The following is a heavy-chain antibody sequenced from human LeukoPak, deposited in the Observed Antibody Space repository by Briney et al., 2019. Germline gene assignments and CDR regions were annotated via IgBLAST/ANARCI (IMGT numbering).Heavy chain of an antibody. Sequence: GGSLRLSCAASGFTFSSYSMNWVRQAPGKGLEWVSSISSGSTSIYYADSVKGRFTISRDNAKNPLYLQMNSLRAEDTAVYYCARVTGTTAGDHWGQGTLVSVSS. CDR1: GFTFSSYS. CDR3: ARVTGTTAGDH. V-gene: IGHV3-21*01. J-gene: IGHJ5*02. D-gene: IGHD1-1*01. CDR2: ISSGSTSI.